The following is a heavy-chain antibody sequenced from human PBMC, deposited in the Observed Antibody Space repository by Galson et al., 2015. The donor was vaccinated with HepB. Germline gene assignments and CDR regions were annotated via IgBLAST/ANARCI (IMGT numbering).Heavy chain of an antibody. Sequence: TLSLTCTVSGGSINSGGYYWNWIRQHPGKGLEWMGYIYYSESTYYNPSLKRRVIISVDTSKNQFSLKLSSVTAADTAVYYCARVSSIAARGIDYGGQGTLVTVSS. D-gene: IGHD6-6*01. CDR3: ARVSSIAARGIDY. V-gene: IGHV4-31*03. J-gene: IGHJ4*02. CDR1: GGSINSGGYY. CDR2: IYYSEST.